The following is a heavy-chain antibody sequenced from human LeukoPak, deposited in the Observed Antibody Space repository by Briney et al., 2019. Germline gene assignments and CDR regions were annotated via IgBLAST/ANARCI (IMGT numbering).Heavy chain of an antibody. D-gene: IGHD3-3*01. Sequence: GGSLRLSCAASGFTFSSYWMSWVRQAPGKGLEWVANIKQDGSEKYYVDSVEGRFTISRDNAKNSLYLQMNSLRAEDTAVYYCARSSGLRFLEWLQQMDYWGQGTLVTVSS. CDR2: IKQDGSEK. J-gene: IGHJ4*02. CDR3: ARSSGLRFLEWLQQMDY. V-gene: IGHV3-7*01. CDR1: GFTFSSYW.